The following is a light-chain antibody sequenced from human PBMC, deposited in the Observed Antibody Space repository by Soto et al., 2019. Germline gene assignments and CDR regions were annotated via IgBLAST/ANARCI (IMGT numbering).Light chain of an antibody. J-gene: IGLJ2*01. V-gene: IGLV1-51*01. CDR2: DNN. Sequence: QSVLTQPPSVSAAPGQTVTISCSGGSSNIGNNYVSWYQQLPGTAPKLLIYDNNKRPSGIPDRFAGSRSGTSATLDITGLQTGDEANYYCGTWDSGLSGLVFGGGTKVTVL. CDR1: SSNIGNNY. CDR3: GTWDSGLSGLV.